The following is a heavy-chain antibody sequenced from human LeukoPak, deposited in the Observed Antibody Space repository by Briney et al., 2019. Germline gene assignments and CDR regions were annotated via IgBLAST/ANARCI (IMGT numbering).Heavy chain of an antibody. D-gene: IGHD6-25*01. CDR2: INQDGSEK. CDR1: GFTFSNYW. J-gene: IGHJ5*02. Sequence: PGGSLRLSCAASGFTFSNYWMSWVRQAPGKGLEWVANINQDGSEKYYVDSVKGRFTISRDNSKNTLYLQMNSLRAEDTAVYYCAREASGWFDPWGQGTLVTVSS. V-gene: IGHV3-7*01. CDR3: AREASGWFDP.